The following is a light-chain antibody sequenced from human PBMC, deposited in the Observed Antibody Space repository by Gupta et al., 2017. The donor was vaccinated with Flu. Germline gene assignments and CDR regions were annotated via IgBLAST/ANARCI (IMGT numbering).Light chain of an antibody. CDR1: QTVSSN. Sequence: EIVLTQSPVTLSVSPGERVTLSCRASQTVSSNLAWYQQRPGQAPRLLIYGASTRATGIPARFSGSGFGTEFTLTITSLQSEDCAVYYCQPSNKWPRTFGQRTKVEFK. V-gene: IGKV3-15*01. J-gene: IGKJ1*01. CDR3: QPSNKWPRT. CDR2: GAS.